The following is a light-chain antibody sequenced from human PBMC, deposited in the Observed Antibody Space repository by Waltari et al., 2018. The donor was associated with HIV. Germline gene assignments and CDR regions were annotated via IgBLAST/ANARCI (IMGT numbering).Light chain of an antibody. V-gene: IGLV3-25*03. CDR2: KDS. J-gene: IGLJ1*01. CDR3: QSADSSATYYV. CDR1: ALPKTY. Sequence: SYELTQPPSVSVSPGQTARSTCSGEALPKTYATWYQQKPDKAPVLVLYKDSERPSWIPGRFSGSSSGTTATLTISGVQAEDEADYYCQSADSSATYYVFGTGTKVTVL.